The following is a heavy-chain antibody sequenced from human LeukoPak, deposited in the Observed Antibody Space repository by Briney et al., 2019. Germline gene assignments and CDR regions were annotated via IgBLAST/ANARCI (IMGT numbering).Heavy chain of an antibody. D-gene: IGHD5-18*01. J-gene: IGHJ4*02. CDR2: ISYDGCNK. Sequence: PGRSLRLSCAASGFTFSSYGMHWVRQAPGKGLEWVAVISYDGCNKYYADSVKGRFTISRDNSKNTLYLQMNSLRAEDTAVYYCAGGYSYGSYFDYWGQGTLVTVSS. CDR3: AGGYSYGSYFDY. CDR1: GFTFSSYG. V-gene: IGHV3-30*03.